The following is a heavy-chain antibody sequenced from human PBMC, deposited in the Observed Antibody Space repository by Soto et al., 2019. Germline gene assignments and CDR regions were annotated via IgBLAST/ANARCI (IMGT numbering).Heavy chain of an antibody. V-gene: IGHV3-49*04. CDR2: IRSKASGGTT. J-gene: IGHJ6*02. CDR1: GFTFGDYA. D-gene: IGHD3-10*01. Sequence: GGSLRLSCTASGFTFGDYAMSWVRQAPGKGLEWVGFIRSKASGGTTEYAASVKERLTISRDDSKSIVYLQMNSLKTEDTAVYYCSSSNVCLWFGELLFYGMDVWGQGTTVTVSS. CDR3: SSSNVCLWFGELLFYGMDV.